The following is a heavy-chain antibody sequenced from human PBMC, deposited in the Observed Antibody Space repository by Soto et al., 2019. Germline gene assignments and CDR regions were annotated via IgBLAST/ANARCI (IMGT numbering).Heavy chain of an antibody. CDR2: INPNSGGT. CDR3: ARNNYYDSSGYYSGWFDP. Sequence: ASVKASCKASGYTFTGYYMHWVRQAPGQGLEWMGWINPNSGGTNYAQKFQGWVTMTRDTSISTAYMELSRLRSDDTAVYYCARNNYYDSSGYYSGWFDPWGQGTLVTVSS. V-gene: IGHV1-2*04. D-gene: IGHD3-22*01. CDR1: GYTFTGYY. J-gene: IGHJ5*02.